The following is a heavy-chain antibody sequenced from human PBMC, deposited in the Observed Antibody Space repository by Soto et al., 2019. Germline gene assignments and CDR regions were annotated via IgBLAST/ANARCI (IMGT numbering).Heavy chain of an antibody. CDR1: GGSVSSGSYY. V-gene: IGHV4-61*01. Sequence: SETLSLTCTVSGGSVSSGSYYWSWIRQPPGKGLEWIGYIYYSGSTNYNPSLKSRVTISVDTSKNQFSLKLSSVTAADTAVYYCAGDTISSYSSSWYDPFAYWGQGTLVTVSS. J-gene: IGHJ4*02. D-gene: IGHD6-13*01. CDR2: IYYSGST. CDR3: AGDTISSYSSSWYDPFAY.